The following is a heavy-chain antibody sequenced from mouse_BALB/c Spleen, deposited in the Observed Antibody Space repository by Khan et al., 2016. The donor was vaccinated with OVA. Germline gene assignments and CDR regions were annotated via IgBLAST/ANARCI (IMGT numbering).Heavy chain of an antibody. D-gene: IGHD1-1*01. CDR3: ARQRVSKPTAWFAY. V-gene: IGHV5-6*01. CDR2: ISNGGSYT. CDR1: GFTFSSYG. Sequence: EVELVESGGDLVKPGGSLNLSCEASGFTFSSYGMSWLRQTPDKRLEWVATISNGGSYTYYPDSVKGRLTISRANAKNTLYLQMSSLKSEDTAMYYCARQRVSKPTAWFAYWGQGTLVTVSA. J-gene: IGHJ3*01.